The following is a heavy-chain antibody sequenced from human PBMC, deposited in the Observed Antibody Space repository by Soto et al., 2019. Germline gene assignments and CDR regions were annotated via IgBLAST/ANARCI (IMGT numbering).Heavy chain of an antibody. CDR2: ISSSSSYI. CDR3: ARAAPDFYDYISGSFY. Sequence: GGSLRLSCAASGFTFSSYSMNWVRQAPGKGLEWVSSISSSSSYIYYADSVKGRFTISRDNAKNSLYLQMNSLRAEDTAVYYCARAAPDFYDYISGSFYWGQGTLVTVSS. V-gene: IGHV3-21*01. CDR1: GFTFSSYS. J-gene: IGHJ4*02. D-gene: IGHD3-16*01.